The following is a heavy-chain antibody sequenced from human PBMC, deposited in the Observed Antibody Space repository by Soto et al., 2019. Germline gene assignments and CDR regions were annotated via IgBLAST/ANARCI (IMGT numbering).Heavy chain of an antibody. J-gene: IGHJ5*02. CDR3: AGDPDSHYNDSHASSYP. Sequence: ASVKVSCKASGDTFSSYTISWVRQAPGKGLEWMGGFDPEDGETIYAQKFQGRVTMTEDTSTDTAYMELSSLRSKDTAVYYCAGDPDSHYNDSHASSYPWGQGTLVTVSS. D-gene: IGHD4-4*01. V-gene: IGHV1-24*01. CDR2: FDPEDGET. CDR1: GDTFSSYT.